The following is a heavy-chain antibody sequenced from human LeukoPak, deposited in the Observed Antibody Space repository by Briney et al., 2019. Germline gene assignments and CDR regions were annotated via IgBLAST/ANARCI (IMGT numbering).Heavy chain of an antibody. D-gene: IGHD3-10*01. CDR2: VKSKADDEAT. Sequence: PGGSLRLSCVASGFTFRNAWMNWVRQTPGKGLECVGRVKSKADDEATDYAAPVKGRFTVSRDDSKNMLYLQMSNLKTEDTGLYYCAAGTGKSDFDYWGQGTLVTVSS. J-gene: IGHJ4*02. V-gene: IGHV3-15*01. CDR1: GFTFRNAW. CDR3: AAGTGKSDFDY.